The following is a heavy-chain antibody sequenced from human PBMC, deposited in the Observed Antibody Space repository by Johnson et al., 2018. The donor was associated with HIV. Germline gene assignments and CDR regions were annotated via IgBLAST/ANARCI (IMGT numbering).Heavy chain of an antibody. D-gene: IGHD4-23*01. CDR1: GFTFSSYD. V-gene: IGHV3-13*01. Sequence: MLLVESGGGLVQPGGSLRLSCAASGFTFSSYDMHWVRQAPGKGLEWVSAIGTAGDTYYPGSVKGRFTISRENAKNSLYLQMNSLRAGDTAVYYCARQATVVSGDAFDIWGQGTMVTVSS. J-gene: IGHJ3*02. CDR3: ARQATVVSGDAFDI. CDR2: IGTAGDT.